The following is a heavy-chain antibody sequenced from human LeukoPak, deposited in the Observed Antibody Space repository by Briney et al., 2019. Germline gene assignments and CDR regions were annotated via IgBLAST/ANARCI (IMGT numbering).Heavy chain of an antibody. CDR3: ASLYGSGLSFDY. V-gene: IGHV4-4*07. Sequence: PSETLSLTCTVSGGAISSNYWSWIRQPAGKGLEWIGQIYTSGSTNYNPSLKSRVTMSVDTSKNQFSLKLSSVTAADTAVYYCASLYGSGLSFDYWGQGTLVTVSS. CDR2: IYTSGST. D-gene: IGHD3-10*01. CDR1: GGAISSNY. J-gene: IGHJ4*02.